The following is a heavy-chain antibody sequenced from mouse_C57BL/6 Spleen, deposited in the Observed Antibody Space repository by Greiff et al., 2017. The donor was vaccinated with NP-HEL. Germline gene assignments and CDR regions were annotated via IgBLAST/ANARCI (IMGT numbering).Heavy chain of an antibody. CDR3: ARSLNWYYFDY. Sequence: QVQLKESGPGLVQPSQSLSITCTVSGFSLTSYGVHWVRQSPGKGLEWLGVIWSGGSTDYNAAFISRLSISKDNSKSQVFFKMNSLQADDTAIYYCARSLNWYYFDYWGQGTTLTVSS. J-gene: IGHJ2*01. V-gene: IGHV2-2*01. CDR2: IWSGGST. D-gene: IGHD4-1*01. CDR1: GFSLTSYG.